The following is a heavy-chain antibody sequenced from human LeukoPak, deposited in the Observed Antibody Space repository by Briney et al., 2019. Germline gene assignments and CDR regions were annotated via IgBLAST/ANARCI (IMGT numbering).Heavy chain of an antibody. J-gene: IGHJ4*02. V-gene: IGHV3-23*01. D-gene: IGHD3-10*01. CDR2: ISGSGGST. Sequence: PGGSLRLSCAASGFTFSSYAMSWVRQAPGKGLEWVSAISGSGGSTYYADSVKGRFTISRDNSKNTLYLQMNSLRAEDTAVYYCTKGGPIGSGSKYYFDYWGQGTLVTVSS. CDR3: TKGGPIGSGSKYYFDY. CDR1: GFTFSSYA.